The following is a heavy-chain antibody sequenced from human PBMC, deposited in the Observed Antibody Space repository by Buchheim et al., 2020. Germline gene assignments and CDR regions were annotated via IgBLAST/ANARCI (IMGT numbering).Heavy chain of an antibody. D-gene: IGHD3-10*01. Sequence: EVQLVESGGGLVQPGGSLRLSCAVSGFTFSSYWMHWVRQAPGKGLVWVSDINTDGSSTWSADSVKGRFTISRDNAKNTLFLQMNSLRAEDTAVYYCARDHGWGIHLDYWGQGTL. CDR1: GFTFSSYW. V-gene: IGHV3-74*01. CDR3: ARDHGWGIHLDY. CDR2: INTDGSST. J-gene: IGHJ4*02.